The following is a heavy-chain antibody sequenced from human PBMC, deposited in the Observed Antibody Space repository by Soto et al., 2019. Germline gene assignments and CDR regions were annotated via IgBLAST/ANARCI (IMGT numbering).Heavy chain of an antibody. D-gene: IGHD3-16*01. CDR3: ARSSYDTYAGSKNYFDY. CDR2: IIPILDVE. Sequence: SVKVSCKASGGTFSSSTISWVRQAPGQGLEWMGRIIPILDVEKYTQRFQGRVTISADKSTSTAYMELSSLRSEDTAVYYCARSSYDTYAGSKNYFDYWGQGTLVTVSS. J-gene: IGHJ4*02. CDR1: GGTFSSST. V-gene: IGHV1-69*02.